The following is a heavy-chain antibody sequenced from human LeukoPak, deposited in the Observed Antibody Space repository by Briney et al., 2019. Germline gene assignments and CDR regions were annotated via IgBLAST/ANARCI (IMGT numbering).Heavy chain of an antibody. CDR1: GFSFSSYW. CDR3: ASAGYDFWSAYFPFDY. J-gene: IGHJ4*02. V-gene: IGHV3-7*01. D-gene: IGHD3-3*01. Sequence: GGSLRLSCVASGFSFSSYWMSRVRQAPGKGLEWVANIKQDRSEKYYMDSVKGRFTISRDNAKNSLYLKMDSLRAEDTAVYYCASAGYDFWSAYFPFDYWGQGTLVTVSS. CDR2: IKQDRSEK.